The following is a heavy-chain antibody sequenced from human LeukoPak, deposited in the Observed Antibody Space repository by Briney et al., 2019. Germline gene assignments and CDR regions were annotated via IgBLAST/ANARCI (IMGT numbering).Heavy chain of an antibody. CDR2: IKQDGSED. CDR1: GFTFSSYW. V-gene: IGHV3-7*01. D-gene: IGHD3-10*01. Sequence: GGSLKLSCAASGFTFSSYWMSWVRQAPGKGLEWVANIKQDGSEDYYVDSVKGRFTISRDNAKNSLYLQMNSLRVEDTAMYYCASTTGSYCPTLDSWGQGTLVSVSS. J-gene: IGHJ4*02. CDR3: ASTTGSYCPTLDS.